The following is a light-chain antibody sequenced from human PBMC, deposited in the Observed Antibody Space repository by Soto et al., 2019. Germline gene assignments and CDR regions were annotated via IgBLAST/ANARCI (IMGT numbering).Light chain of an antibody. V-gene: IGKV3-20*01. CDR2: GAS. CDR3: QQYGSSPPT. CDR1: QSITNSY. J-gene: IGKJ2*01. Sequence: EIVLTQSPGTLSLSPGERATLSCRASQSITNSYLAWYQQKAGQAPRLLIYGASSRATGIPDRFSGSGSGTDFTLTISRLEPEDFAVYYCQQYGSSPPTFGQGTKLEIK.